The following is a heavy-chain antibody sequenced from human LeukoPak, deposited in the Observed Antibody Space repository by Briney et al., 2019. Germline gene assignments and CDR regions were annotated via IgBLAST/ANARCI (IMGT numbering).Heavy chain of an antibody. CDR2: ITSDGSNT. V-gene: IGHV3-74*01. D-gene: IGHD3-22*01. CDR1: GVTLSSYW. Sequence: PGGSLRLSCAASGVTLSSYWMHWVRQVPGKGLVWVSRITSDGSNTRYADSAKGRFTISRDNAKNTLYLQMNSLRAEDTAVYFCASSGSGHYYFDFWGQGTLVTVSS. CDR3: ASSGSGHYYFDF. J-gene: IGHJ4*02.